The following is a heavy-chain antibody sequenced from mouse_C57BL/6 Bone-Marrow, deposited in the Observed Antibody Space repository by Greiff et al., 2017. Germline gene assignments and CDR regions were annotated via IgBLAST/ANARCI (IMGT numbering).Heavy chain of an antibody. CDR3: ARIYYDYEDYYAMDY. V-gene: IGHV1-55*01. D-gene: IGHD2-4*01. Sequence: QVQLQQSGAELVKPGASVKMSCKASGYTFTSYWITWVKQRPGQGLEWIGDIYPGSGSTNYNEKFKSKATLTVDTSSSTAYMQLSSLTSEDSAVYYCARIYYDYEDYYAMDYWGQGTSVTVSS. CDR1: GYTFTSYW. CDR2: IYPGSGST. J-gene: IGHJ4*01.